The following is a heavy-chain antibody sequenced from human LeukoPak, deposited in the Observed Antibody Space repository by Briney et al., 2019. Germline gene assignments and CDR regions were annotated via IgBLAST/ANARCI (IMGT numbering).Heavy chain of an antibody. V-gene: IGHV3-21*01. D-gene: IGHD3-10*01. CDR1: GFTFSSYS. Sequence: GGSLRLSCAASGFTFSSYSMNWDRQAPGKGLEWVSSISSSSSYIYYADSVKGRFTISRDNAKTSLYLQMNSLSAEDTAVYYCARDLSLRGVIIYFDYWGQGTLVTVSS. CDR2: ISSSSSYI. CDR3: ARDLSLRGVIIYFDY. J-gene: IGHJ4*02.